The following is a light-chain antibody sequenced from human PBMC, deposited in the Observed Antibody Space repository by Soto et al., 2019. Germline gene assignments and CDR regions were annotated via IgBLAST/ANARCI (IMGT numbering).Light chain of an antibody. CDR3: NSYTSSSTHV. Sequence: QSVLTQPASVSGSPGQSITISCTGTSSDVGGYNYVSWYQQHPGKAPKVMIFEVSNRPSGVSNRFSGSKSGNTASLTISGLHAEDEADYYCNSYTSSSTHVFATGTKVTVL. CDR1: SSDVGGYNY. CDR2: EVS. V-gene: IGLV2-14*01. J-gene: IGLJ1*01.